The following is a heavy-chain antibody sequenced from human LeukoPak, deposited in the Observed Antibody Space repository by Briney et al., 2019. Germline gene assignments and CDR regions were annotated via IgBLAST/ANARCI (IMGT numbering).Heavy chain of an antibody. V-gene: IGHV3-23*01. D-gene: IGHD2-2*01. CDR2: LGRSGENR. Sequence: GGSLRLSCAASGFTFTDYSMSWVRQAPGKGLEWVSGLGRSGENRYYATSVRGRFSISRDNSKDPVYLQVNSLRAEDTAIYYCVKDRPCETCMPMDAWGQGTTVTVSS. J-gene: IGHJ6*02. CDR1: GFTFTDYS. CDR3: VKDRPCETCMPMDA.